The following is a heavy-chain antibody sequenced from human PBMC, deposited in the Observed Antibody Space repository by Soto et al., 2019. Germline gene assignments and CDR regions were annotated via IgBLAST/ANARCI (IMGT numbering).Heavy chain of an antibody. V-gene: IGHV3-23*01. J-gene: IGHJ4*02. CDR1: GFTFSSYV. CDR2: ISGSGGST. Sequence: GGSLRLSCAASGFTFSSYVMSWVRQAPGKGLEWVSAISGSGGSTYYADSVKGRFTISRDNARNSLYLQMNNLRAEDTALYFCAKGTEYGVVLMSTFDYWGQGTLVTVSS. CDR3: AKGTEYGVVLMSTFDY. D-gene: IGHD3-3*01.